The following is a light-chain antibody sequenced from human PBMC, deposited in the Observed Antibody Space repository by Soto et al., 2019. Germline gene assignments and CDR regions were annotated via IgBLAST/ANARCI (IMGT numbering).Light chain of an antibody. Sequence: EIVLTQSPATLSVSPGERATLSCRASQSMNTLLAWYQQKPGQAPRLLIYRASTRATGIPDRFSGSGSGTEFTLTISSLQSEDFAVYYCQQYHDWPITFGKGTRLEIK. CDR2: RAS. J-gene: IGKJ5*01. CDR1: QSMNTL. V-gene: IGKV3-15*01. CDR3: QQYHDWPIT.